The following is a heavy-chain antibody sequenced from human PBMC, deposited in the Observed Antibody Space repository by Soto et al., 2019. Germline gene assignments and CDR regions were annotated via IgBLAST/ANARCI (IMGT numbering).Heavy chain of an antibody. V-gene: IGHV1-46*03. CDR3: ARVYPSDTRYGYVGNNWFDP. Sequence: GASVKVSCKASGYTFTSYYMHWVRPDPGQGLEWMGIINPSGGSTSYAQKFQGRVTMTRDTSTSTVYMELSSLRSEDTAVYYCARVYPSDTRYGYVGNNWFDPWGQGTLVTVS. CDR1: GYTFTSYY. CDR2: INPSGGST. J-gene: IGHJ5*02. D-gene: IGHD5-18*01.